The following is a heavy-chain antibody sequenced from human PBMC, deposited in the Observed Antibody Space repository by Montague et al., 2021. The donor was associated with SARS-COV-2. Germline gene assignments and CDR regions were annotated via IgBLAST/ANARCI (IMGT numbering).Heavy chain of an antibody. J-gene: IGHJ4*02. D-gene: IGHD6-19*01. CDR2: SGST. Sequence: SGSTYYNPSLRSRVTISLDTSKTHFSLKVNSVTATDTAVYFCARPGSVSGWFYFDDWGQGTLVSVSS. CDR3: ARPGSVSGWFYFDD. V-gene: IGHV4-39*02.